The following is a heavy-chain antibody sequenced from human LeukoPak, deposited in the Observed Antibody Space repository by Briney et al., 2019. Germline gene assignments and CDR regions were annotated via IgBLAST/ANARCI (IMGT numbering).Heavy chain of an antibody. V-gene: IGHV4-30-4*01. CDR3: ATDCGDHPRYYYGMDV. CDR1: GGFITSGNYY. J-gene: IGHJ6*02. Sequence: PSETLSLTCTVSGGFITSGNYYWSWIRQPPGKGLELIGYIYYSGGIHYNPSLTSRVTMSVDTSKNQFSLELRSVTVADTAVYYCATDCGDHPRYYYGMDVWGQGTTVTVSS. CDR2: IYYSGGI. D-gene: IGHD4-17*01.